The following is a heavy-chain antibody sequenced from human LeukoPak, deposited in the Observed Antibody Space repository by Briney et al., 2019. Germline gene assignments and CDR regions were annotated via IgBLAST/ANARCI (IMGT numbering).Heavy chain of an antibody. D-gene: IGHD3-22*01. Sequence: SGGSLRLSCAASRFTFSSYGMHWVRQAPGKGLEWVAVIWYDGSNKYYADSVKGRFTISRDNSKNTLYLQMNSLRAEDTAVYYCARDFTEYYYDSSGPGVDYWGQGTLVTVSS. CDR2: IWYDGSNK. V-gene: IGHV3-33*01. CDR1: RFTFSSYG. CDR3: ARDFTEYYYDSSGPGVDY. J-gene: IGHJ4*02.